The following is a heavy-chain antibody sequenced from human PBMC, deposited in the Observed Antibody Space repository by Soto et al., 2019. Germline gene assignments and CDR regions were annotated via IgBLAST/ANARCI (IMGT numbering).Heavy chain of an antibody. Sequence: GSLGLSCAASGFTFSSYAMIWVGQAPGKGREGVSAISGSGGSTYYADSVKDRFTISRGNSKNTLYLQMNSLRAEDTAVYYCATWWPIAARRNDYWGQGTLVTVSS. CDR2: ISGSGGST. V-gene: IGHV3-23*01. CDR3: ATWWPIAARRNDY. J-gene: IGHJ4*02. D-gene: IGHD6-6*01. CDR1: GFTFSSYA.